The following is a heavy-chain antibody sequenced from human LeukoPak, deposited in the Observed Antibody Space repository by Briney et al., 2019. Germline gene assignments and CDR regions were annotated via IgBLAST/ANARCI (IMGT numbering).Heavy chain of an antibody. D-gene: IGHD2-2*01. V-gene: IGHV3-21*01. CDR1: GFTFSSYS. CDR2: ISSSSSYI. J-gene: IGHJ4*02. Sequence: PGGSLRLSCAASGFTFSSYSMNWVRQAPGKGLEWVSSISSSSSYIYYADSVKGRFPISRDNAKNSLYLQVNSLRAEDTAVYYCARVVVVPAAIQVDYWGQGTLVTVSS. CDR3: ARVVVVPAAIQVDY.